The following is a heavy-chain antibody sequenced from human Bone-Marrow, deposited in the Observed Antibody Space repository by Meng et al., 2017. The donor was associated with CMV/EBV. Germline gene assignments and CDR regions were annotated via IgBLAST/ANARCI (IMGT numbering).Heavy chain of an antibody. CDR1: GFTFSSYG. CDR2: LWSDGSNQ. J-gene: IGHJ4*02. Sequence: GESLKISCAASGFTFSSYGMHWVRQAPGKGLEWVAVLWSDGSNQYYADSVKGRFTISRDNAKNSLYLQMNSLRAEDTAVYYCARRSQLLREVDYWGQGTLVTVSS. D-gene: IGHD2-2*01. CDR3: ARRSQLLREVDY. V-gene: IGHV3-33*03.